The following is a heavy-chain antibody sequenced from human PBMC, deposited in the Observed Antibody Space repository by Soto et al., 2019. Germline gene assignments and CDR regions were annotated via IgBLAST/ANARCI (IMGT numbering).Heavy chain of an antibody. CDR1: GGSVSSGSYY. Sequence: QVQLQESGPGLVKPSETLSLTCTVSGGSVSSGSYYWSWIRQPPGKGLEWIGYIYYSGSTNSNPSLKSRVTISADTSKSQFYLKLSSVTAADTAVYYCARGWEQNYYYYGMDVWGQGTTVTVSS. V-gene: IGHV4-61*01. CDR2: IYYSGST. D-gene: IGHD1-26*01. J-gene: IGHJ6*02. CDR3: ARGWEQNYYYYGMDV.